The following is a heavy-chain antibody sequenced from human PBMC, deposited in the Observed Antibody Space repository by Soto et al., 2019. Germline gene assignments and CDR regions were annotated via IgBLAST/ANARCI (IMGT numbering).Heavy chain of an antibody. CDR1: GFTFSSYW. CDR3: ARGDVVVPAAMLVEYYYYYMDV. Sequence: GGSLRLSCAASGFTFSSYWMSWVRQAPGKGLEWVANIKQDGSEKYYVDSVKGRFTISRDNAKNSLYLQMNSLRAEDTAVYYCARGDVVVPAAMLVEYYYYYMDVWGKGTTVTVSS. J-gene: IGHJ6*03. V-gene: IGHV3-7*01. CDR2: IKQDGSEK. D-gene: IGHD2-2*01.